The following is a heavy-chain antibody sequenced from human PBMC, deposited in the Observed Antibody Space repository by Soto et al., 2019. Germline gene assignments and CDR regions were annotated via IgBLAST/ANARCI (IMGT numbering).Heavy chain of an antibody. Sequence: SETLSLTCTVSGGSISSSSYYWGWIRQPPGMGLEWIGSIHYSGSTQFHPSFKSRVTISVDTSKNEFSLKLSSVTAADTAVYYCARKTLRTIFGVVIINYFDYWGQGTLVTVSS. V-gene: IGHV4-39*01. D-gene: IGHD3-3*01. J-gene: IGHJ4*02. CDR1: GGSISSSSYY. CDR3: ARKTLRTIFGVVIINYFDY. CDR2: IHYSGST.